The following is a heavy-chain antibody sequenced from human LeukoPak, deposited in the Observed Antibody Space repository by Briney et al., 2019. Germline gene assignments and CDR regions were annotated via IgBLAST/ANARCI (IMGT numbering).Heavy chain of an antibody. Sequence: PSETLSLTCSVSGASISSYFWTWIRQSPGKGLEWIGYISNIGSTNYNPSLKSRVTISGDTSKNQFSLKLSSVTAADTAVYYCTRDRSALDTWGQGTMVTVSS. CDR3: TRDRSALDT. CDR2: ISNIGST. CDR1: GASISSYF. J-gene: IGHJ3*02. V-gene: IGHV4-59*01.